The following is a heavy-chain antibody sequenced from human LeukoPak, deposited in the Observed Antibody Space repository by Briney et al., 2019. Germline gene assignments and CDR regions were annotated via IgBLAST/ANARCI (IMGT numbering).Heavy chain of an antibody. Sequence: GGSLRLSCAASGFIFSTYSMTWVRQAPGKGLEWVSYIISSSSAIYYADSVRGRFTVSRDNAKNFLYLQMKSLRDEDTAVYYCVRRQGYVGSLLDNWGQGTLVTVSS. J-gene: IGHJ4*02. CDR1: GFIFSTYS. CDR3: VRRQGYVGSLLDN. V-gene: IGHV3-48*02. D-gene: IGHD1-26*01. CDR2: IISSSSAI.